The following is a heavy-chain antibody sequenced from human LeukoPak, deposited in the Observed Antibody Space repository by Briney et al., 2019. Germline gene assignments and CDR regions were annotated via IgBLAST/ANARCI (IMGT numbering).Heavy chain of an antibody. V-gene: IGHV3-21*01. Sequence: GGSLRLSCAASGFSFSSYTMNWVRHAPGKGLEWVSSISSSSSYIYYADSLKGRFTISRDNAKNSLYLQMNSLRAEDTAVYYCARDGRRRDYCDSGSCYWYFDLWGRGTLVTVSS. CDR3: ARDGRRRDYCDSGSCYWYFDL. D-gene: IGHD2-15*01. CDR2: ISSSSSYI. J-gene: IGHJ2*01. CDR1: GFSFSSYT.